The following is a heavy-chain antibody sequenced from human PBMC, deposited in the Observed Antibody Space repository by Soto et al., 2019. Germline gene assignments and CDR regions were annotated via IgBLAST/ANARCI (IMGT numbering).Heavy chain of an antibody. CDR1: GFSLSSYS. J-gene: IGHJ4*02. V-gene: IGHV3-48*01. D-gene: IGHD6-13*01. Sequence: EVQLMESGGGLVQPGGSLRLSCTVSGFSLSSYSMHWVRQAPGKGLEWLSYISSTGTNIQYADSVKGRFTISRDNAKNSLFLQMNSLRVEDTAVYYCARPGNRWYLDYFDYWGQGTVVTVSS. CDR3: ARPGNRWYLDYFDY. CDR2: ISSTGTNI.